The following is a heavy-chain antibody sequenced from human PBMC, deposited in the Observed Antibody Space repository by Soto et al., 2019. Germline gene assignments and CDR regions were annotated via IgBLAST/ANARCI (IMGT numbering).Heavy chain of an antibody. D-gene: IGHD3-3*01. CDR2: ISSSSSYI. Sequence: GGSLRLSCAASGFTFSSYSMNWVRQAPGKGLEWVSSISSSSSYIYYADSVKGRFTISRDKAKNSLYLQMNSLRAEDTAVYYCASKFPYGFWRDDAFDIWGQGTMVTVSS. V-gene: IGHV3-21*01. CDR1: GFTFSSYS. CDR3: ASKFPYGFWRDDAFDI. J-gene: IGHJ3*02.